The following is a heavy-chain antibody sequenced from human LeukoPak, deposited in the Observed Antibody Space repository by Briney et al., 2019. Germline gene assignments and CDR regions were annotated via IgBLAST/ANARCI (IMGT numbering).Heavy chain of an antibody. D-gene: IGHD1-7*01. CDR3: TADLGTTSLQDCYYYMDV. Sequence: PGGSLRLSCAASGFTFSSAWMSWVRQAPGKGLEWVGRIKSKTDGATTDYTAPVKGRFTISRDDSKNTLYLQMNSLKTEDTAVYYCTADLGTTSLQDCYYYMDVWGDGTTVTVSS. CDR1: GFTFSSAW. J-gene: IGHJ6*03. V-gene: IGHV3-15*01. CDR2: IKSKTDGATT.